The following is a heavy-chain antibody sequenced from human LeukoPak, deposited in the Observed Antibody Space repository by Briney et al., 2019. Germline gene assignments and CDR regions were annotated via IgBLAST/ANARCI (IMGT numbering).Heavy chain of an antibody. Sequence: GGSLRLSCAASGFTVSSNYMSWVRQAPGKGLEWVSVIYSGGSTYYADSVKVRFTISRDNSKNTRYLQMKSLRDEDTAVYYCARDLWGNWNTGDYWGQGTLVTVSS. V-gene: IGHV3-66*02. D-gene: IGHD1/OR15-1a*01. J-gene: IGHJ4*02. CDR1: GFTVSSNY. CDR3: ARDLWGNWNTGDY. CDR2: IYSGGST.